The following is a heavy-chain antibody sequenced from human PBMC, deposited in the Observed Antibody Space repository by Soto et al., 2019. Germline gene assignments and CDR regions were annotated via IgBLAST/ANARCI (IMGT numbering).Heavy chain of an antibody. V-gene: IGHV1-18*01. CDR3: AKDPFVLRFLEWLQGGGSGMDV. J-gene: IGHJ6*02. CDR2: ITVYNGKT. Sequence: ASVKVSCKASGYTFTSYGLSCMRRSRLQWREGMGWITVYNGKTNYAQKLQGRVTMTTDTSTSTAYMELRSLRYDDTAVYYCAKDPFVLRFLEWLQGGGSGMDVWGQGTTVTV. CDR1: GYTFTSYG. D-gene: IGHD3-3*01.